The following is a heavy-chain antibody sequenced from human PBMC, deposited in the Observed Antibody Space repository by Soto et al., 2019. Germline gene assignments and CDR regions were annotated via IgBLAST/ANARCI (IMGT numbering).Heavy chain of an antibody. CDR3: ARGIDGYEGNYIDY. Sequence: EVQLVESGGGLVQPGGSLRLSCAASGFTVSSNYMSWVRQAPGKGLEWVSVIYSGGSTYYADSVKGRFTISRDNSKNTLYLQMNSLRAEDTAVYYCARGIDGYEGNYIDYWGQGTLVTVSS. CDR2: IYSGGST. CDR1: GFTVSSNY. V-gene: IGHV3-66*01. D-gene: IGHD5-12*01. J-gene: IGHJ4*02.